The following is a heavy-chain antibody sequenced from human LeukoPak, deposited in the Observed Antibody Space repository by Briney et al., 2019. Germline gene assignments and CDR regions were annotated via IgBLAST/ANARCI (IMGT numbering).Heavy chain of an antibody. J-gene: IGHJ3*01. Sequence: KSSETLSLTCTVSGGSFSGYYWNWIRQSPGKGLEWIGEVNHGGTHNYNPSLKSRVTISILGSKNQLSLKLRSLSAADTAVYYCARGLALSGVGSRSRWHAFDLWGQGTTLTVSS. V-gene: IGHV4-34*01. D-gene: IGHD3-3*01. CDR3: ARGLALSGVGSRSRWHAFDL. CDR2: VNHGGTH. CDR1: GGSFSGYY.